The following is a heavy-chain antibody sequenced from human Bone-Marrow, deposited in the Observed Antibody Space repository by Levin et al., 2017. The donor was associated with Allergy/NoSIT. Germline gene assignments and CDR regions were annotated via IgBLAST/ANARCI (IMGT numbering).Heavy chain of an antibody. D-gene: IGHD1-26*01. V-gene: IGHV4-34*01. CDR3: AEGWEDGGYFDY. CDR1: GGSFSGYY. J-gene: IGHJ4*02. Sequence: PSETLSLTCAVYGGSFSGYYWSWIRQPPGKGLEWIGEINHSGSTNYNPSLKSRVTISVDTSKNQFSLKLSSVTAADTAVYYCAEGWEDGGYFDYWGQGTLVTVSS. CDR2: INHSGST.